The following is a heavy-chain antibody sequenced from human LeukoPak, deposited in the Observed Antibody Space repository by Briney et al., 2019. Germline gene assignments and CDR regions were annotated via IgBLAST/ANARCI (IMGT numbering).Heavy chain of an antibody. V-gene: IGHV3-30*18. J-gene: IGHJ4*02. CDR1: GFTFRTYG. Sequence: PGRSLRLSCAASGFTFRTYGMHWVRQAPGKGLEWVAGISSDGKSQSYIDSVKGRFTISRDNSKNTLDLQMNSLGADDTAVYYRVKEFRPFRHFDYWGQGTLVTASS. CDR3: VKEFRPFRHFDY. D-gene: IGHD6-6*01. CDR2: ISSDGKSQ.